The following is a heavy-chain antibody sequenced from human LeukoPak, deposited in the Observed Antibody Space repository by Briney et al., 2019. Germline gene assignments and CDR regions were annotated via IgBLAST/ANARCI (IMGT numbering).Heavy chain of an antibody. CDR3: GQGPSRIAAGRCDY. Sequence: GGSLRLSCAASGFSFSSYGMSWVRQAPGKGLEWVSGISHSGDSPYYADSVKGRFTISRDNSKNTLFLQMDSLRAEDTAVYYCGQGPSRIAAGRCDYWGQGTRVTVSS. J-gene: IGHJ4*02. CDR1: GFSFSSYG. D-gene: IGHD6-13*01. V-gene: IGHV3-23*01. CDR2: ISHSGDSP.